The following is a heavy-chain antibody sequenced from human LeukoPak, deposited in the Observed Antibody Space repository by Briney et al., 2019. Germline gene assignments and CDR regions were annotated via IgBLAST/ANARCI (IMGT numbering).Heavy chain of an antibody. CDR3: AREIYCSGGSCYPPKPTYGMDV. J-gene: IGHJ6*02. CDR1: GGTFSSYA. CDR2: INPNSGGT. Sequence: GASVKVSCKASGGTFSSYAISWVRQAPGQGLEWMGGINPNSGGTNYAQKFQGRVTMTRDTSTSTVYMELSSLRSEDTAVYYCAREIYCSGGSCYPPKPTYGMDVWGQGTTVTVSS. V-gene: IGHV1-2*02. D-gene: IGHD2-15*01.